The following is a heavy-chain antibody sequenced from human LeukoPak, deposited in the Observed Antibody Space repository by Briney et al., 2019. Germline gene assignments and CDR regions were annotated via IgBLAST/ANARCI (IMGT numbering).Heavy chain of an antibody. CDR3: AGPARSPAEFEY. D-gene: IGHD6-13*01. V-gene: IGHV4-34*01. J-gene: IGHJ4*01. CDR1: GGSFSAYY. Sequence: PSETLSLTCAVYGGSFSAYYWSWIRQPPGKGLEWIGEINHSGSTNYNPSLRSRVTFSVDTSKNQFSLKVRSVTAADTAVYYGAGPARSPAEFEYWGQGTLVTVSS. CDR2: INHSGST.